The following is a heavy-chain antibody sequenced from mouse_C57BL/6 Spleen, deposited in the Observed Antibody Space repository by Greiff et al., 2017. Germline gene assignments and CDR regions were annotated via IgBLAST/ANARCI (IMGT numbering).Heavy chain of an antibody. CDR2: ISYDGSN. CDR3: AKGAYDYDGPFDY. D-gene: IGHD2-4*01. CDR1: GYSITSGYY. Sequence: EVKLMESGPGLVKPSQSLSLTCSVTGYSITSGYYWNWIRQFPGNKLEWMGYISYDGSNNYNPSLKNRISITRDTSKNQFFLKLNSVTTEDTATYYCAKGAYDYDGPFDYWGQGTTLTVSS. J-gene: IGHJ2*01. V-gene: IGHV3-6*01.